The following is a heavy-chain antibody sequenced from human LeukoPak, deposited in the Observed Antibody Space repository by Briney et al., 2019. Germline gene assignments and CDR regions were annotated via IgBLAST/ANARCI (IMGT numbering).Heavy chain of an antibody. CDR1: GFAFSSCW. CDR3: VRGTTCSSTKADF. V-gene: IGHV3-74*01. J-gene: IGHJ4*02. Sequence: GGSLRLSCAASGFAFSSCWMHWVRQAPGKGLVWVSRINGDGSSTGYADSVKGRLTISRDNANNMMYLQMDSLRAEDSATYYCVRGTTCSSTKADFWGQGTLVTVSS. D-gene: IGHD6-13*01. CDR2: INGDGSST.